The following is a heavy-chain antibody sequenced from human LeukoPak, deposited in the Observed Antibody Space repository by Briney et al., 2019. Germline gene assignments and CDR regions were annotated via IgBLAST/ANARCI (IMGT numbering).Heavy chain of an antibody. Sequence: GGSLRLSCAASGFTFSSYSMNWVRQAPGKGLEWVSSISSSSSYIYYADSVKGRFTISRDNAKNSLYLQMNSLRAEDTAVYYCARTKRNSSGWYDYWGQGTLVTVSS. CDR3: ARTKRNSSGWYDY. D-gene: IGHD6-19*01. J-gene: IGHJ4*02. V-gene: IGHV3-21*01. CDR1: GFTFSSYS. CDR2: ISSSSSYI.